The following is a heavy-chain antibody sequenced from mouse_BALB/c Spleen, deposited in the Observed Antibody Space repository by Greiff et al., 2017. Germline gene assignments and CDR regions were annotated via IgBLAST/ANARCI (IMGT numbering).Heavy chain of an antibody. Sequence: EVQLQQSGPELVKPGASVKISCKASGYTFTDYNMHWVKQSHGKSLEWIGYIYPYNGGTGYNQKFKSKATLTVDNSSSTAYMELRSLTSEDSAVYYCARLSYGNYAMDYWGQGTSVTVSS. V-gene: IGHV1S29*02. CDR1: GYTFTDYN. D-gene: IGHD2-1*01. CDR2: IYPYNGGT. CDR3: ARLSYGNYAMDY. J-gene: IGHJ4*01.